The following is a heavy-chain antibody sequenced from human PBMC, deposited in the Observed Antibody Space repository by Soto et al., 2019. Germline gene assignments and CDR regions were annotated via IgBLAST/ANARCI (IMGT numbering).Heavy chain of an antibody. J-gene: IGHJ5*02. V-gene: IGHV1-3*01. Sequence: EASVKVSCKASGYTFTSYAMHWVRQAPGQRLEWMGWINAGNGNTKYSQKFQGRVTITRDTSASTAYMELSSLRSEDTAVYYCARDFMEDVYFDWNWFDPWGQGTLVTVSS. CDR1: GYTFTSYA. CDR3: ARDFMEDVYFDWNWFDP. CDR2: INAGNGNT. D-gene: IGHD3-9*01.